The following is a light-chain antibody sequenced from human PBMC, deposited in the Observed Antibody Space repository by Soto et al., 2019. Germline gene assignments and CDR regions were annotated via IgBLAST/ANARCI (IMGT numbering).Light chain of an antibody. CDR3: SSYTSDSTL. V-gene: IGLV2-14*01. J-gene: IGLJ2*01. Sequence: QSALTQPASVSGSPGQSITISCTGTSSDVGGYNYVSWYQQYPGKAPKLMIYEVSNRPSGVSNRFSGSKSGNTASLTISGLQAEDEADYYCSSYTSDSTLFGGGTKVTVL. CDR1: SSDVGGYNY. CDR2: EVS.